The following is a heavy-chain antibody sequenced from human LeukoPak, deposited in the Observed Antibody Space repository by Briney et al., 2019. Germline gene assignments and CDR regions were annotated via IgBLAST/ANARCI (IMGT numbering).Heavy chain of an antibody. CDR2: ISSSSSYI. V-gene: IGHV3-21*01. Sequence: GGSLRLSCAASGFTFSSYSMNWVRQAPGKGLEWVSSISSSSSYIYYADSVKGRFTISRDNAKNSLYLQMNSLRAEDTAVYYCAKILAQNYYYMDVWGKGTTVTVSS. CDR3: AKILAQNYYYMDV. J-gene: IGHJ6*03. CDR1: GFTFSSYS.